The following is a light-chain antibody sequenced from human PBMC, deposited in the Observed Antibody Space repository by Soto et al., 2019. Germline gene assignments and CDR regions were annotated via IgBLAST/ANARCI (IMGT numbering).Light chain of an antibody. Sequence: EVVLTQSPGTLSLSPGERATLSCRASQSVSSSFLAWYQQKPGQAPRLLIYGASTRPAGIPDRFSGSGSGTDFTRSISRLEPEDFAVYYCQQYAKLPITFGQGTRLDI. CDR3: QQYAKLPIT. J-gene: IGKJ5*01. V-gene: IGKV3-20*01. CDR1: QSVSSSF. CDR2: GAS.